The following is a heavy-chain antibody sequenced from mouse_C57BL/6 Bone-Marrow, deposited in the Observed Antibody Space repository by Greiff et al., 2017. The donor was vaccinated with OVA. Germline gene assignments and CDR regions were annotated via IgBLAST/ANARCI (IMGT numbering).Heavy chain of an antibody. J-gene: IGHJ2*01. V-gene: IGHV5-9*01. Sequence: EVKLMESGGGLVKPGGSLKLSCAASGFTFSSYTMSWVRQTPEKRLEWVATISGGGGNTYYPDSVKGRFTISRDNAKNTLYLQMSSLRSEDTALYYCAREYYGSSYDYWGQGTTLTVSS. CDR1: GFTFSSYT. CDR3: AREYYGSSYDY. CDR2: ISGGGGNT. D-gene: IGHD1-1*01.